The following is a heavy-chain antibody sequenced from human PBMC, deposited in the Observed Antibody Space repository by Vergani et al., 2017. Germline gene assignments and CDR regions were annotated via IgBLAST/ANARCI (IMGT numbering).Heavy chain of an antibody. CDR1: GFTFDDYA. J-gene: IGHJ4*02. CDR2: ISWNSGSI. V-gene: IGHV3-9*01. CDR3: AKEVQQLGFDY. Sequence: EVQLVESGGGLVQPGRSLRLSCAASGFTFDDYAMHWVRQAPGKGLEWVSGISWNSGSIGYADSVKGRFTISRDNAKNSLYLQMNSLRAEDTALDYCAKEVQQLGFDYWGQGTLVTVSS. D-gene: IGHD6-13*01.